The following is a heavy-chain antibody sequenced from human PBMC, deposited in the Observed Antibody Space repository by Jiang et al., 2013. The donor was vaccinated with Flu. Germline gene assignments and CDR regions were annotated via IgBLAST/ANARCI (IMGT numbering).Heavy chain of an antibody. D-gene: IGHD3-10*01. Sequence: LLKPSETLSLTCTVSGDSISSSFWSWIRQPPGKGLEWIGYIYYTGSTNYNPSLKSRVTISIDTSKNQFSLKLSSVTAADTAVYYCARGGYGSGTYYFDYWGQGTLVTVSS. CDR3: ARGGYGSGTYYFDY. CDR2: IYYTGST. CDR1: GDSISSSF. J-gene: IGHJ4*02. V-gene: IGHV4-59*01.